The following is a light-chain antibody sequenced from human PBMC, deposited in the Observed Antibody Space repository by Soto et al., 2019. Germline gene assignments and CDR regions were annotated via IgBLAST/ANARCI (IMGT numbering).Light chain of an antibody. J-gene: IGKJ5*01. CDR1: QRINIY. CDR2: SAS. Sequence: DIQMTQSPSSLSTSIGDRVTINCRASQRINIYLNWYRQKPGKAPELLIYSASNLQSGVPSRFSGSGSGTDFTLTISGLQSEDFATYYCQQSFSTPTFGQGTRLEIK. V-gene: IGKV1-39*01. CDR3: QQSFSTPT.